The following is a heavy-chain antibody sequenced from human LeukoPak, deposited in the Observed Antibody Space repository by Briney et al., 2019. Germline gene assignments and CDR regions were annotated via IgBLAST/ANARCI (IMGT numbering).Heavy chain of an antibody. J-gene: IGHJ4*02. CDR3: ARVPTTVTTSFDY. D-gene: IGHD4-17*01. CDR2: IYYSGST. Sequence: PSETLSLTCTVSGGSVSSGSYYWSWIRQPPGKGPEWIGYIYYSGSTNYNPSLKSRVTISVDMSKNQFSLKLSSVTAADTAVYYCARVPTTVTTSFDYWGQGTLVTVSS. V-gene: IGHV4-61*01. CDR1: GGSVSSGSYY.